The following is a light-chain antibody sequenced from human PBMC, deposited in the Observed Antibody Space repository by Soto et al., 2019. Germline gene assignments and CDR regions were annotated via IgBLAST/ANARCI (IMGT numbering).Light chain of an antibody. J-gene: IGKJ1*01. Sequence: DIEMTQSPSSLSASVGDRITITCRASQSIGSYLNWYQHKPGRAPKFLIYAVSTLQSWVPSRFNGSGSGTDFTPTISSLQPEDVASYSCQQSYSSPCTFGQGTKVDIK. CDR3: QQSYSSPCT. V-gene: IGKV1-39*01. CDR1: QSIGSY. CDR2: AVS.